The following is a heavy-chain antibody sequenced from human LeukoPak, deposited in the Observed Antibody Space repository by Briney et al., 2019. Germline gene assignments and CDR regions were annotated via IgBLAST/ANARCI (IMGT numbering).Heavy chain of an antibody. CDR3: ARPRATCGIDY. Sequence: GGSLRLSCAASGFTFSDYYMSWIRQAPGKGLEWVSYISNSGSSSGITIYYADSVKGRFTISRDNAKNSLYLQMNSLRAEDTAVYYCARPRATCGIDYWGQGTLVTVSS. D-gene: IGHD2-21*01. J-gene: IGHJ4*02. CDR2: ISNSGSSSGITI. CDR1: GFTFSDYY. V-gene: IGHV3-11*04.